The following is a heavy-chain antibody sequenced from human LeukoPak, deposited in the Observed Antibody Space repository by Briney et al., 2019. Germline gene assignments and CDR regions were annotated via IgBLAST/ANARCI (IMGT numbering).Heavy chain of an antibody. J-gene: IGHJ4*02. CDR1: GYTFTGYY. CDR3: AREHSRSPRIDY. Sequence: ASVKVSCKASGYTFTGYYMHWVRQAPGQGLEWMGWINPNSGGTNYAQKFQGRVTMTRDTSISTAYMELSRLRSDDTAVYYCAREHSRSPRIDYWGQGTLVTVSS. D-gene: IGHD6-13*01. V-gene: IGHV1-2*02. CDR2: INPNSGGT.